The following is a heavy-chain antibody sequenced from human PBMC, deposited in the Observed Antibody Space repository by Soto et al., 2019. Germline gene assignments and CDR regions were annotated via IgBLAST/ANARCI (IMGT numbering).Heavy chain of an antibody. J-gene: IGHJ4*02. V-gene: IGHV3-30*18. Sequence: PGGSLRLSCAASAFTFSSYGMHWVRQAPGKGQEWVAVISYDGSNKYYADSVKGRFTISRDNSKNTLYLQMNSLRAEDTAVYYCAKDLEMQQLVCYFDSWGQGTLVTVSS. CDR3: AKDLEMQQLVCYFDS. CDR1: AFTFSSYG. D-gene: IGHD6-13*01. CDR2: ISYDGSNK.